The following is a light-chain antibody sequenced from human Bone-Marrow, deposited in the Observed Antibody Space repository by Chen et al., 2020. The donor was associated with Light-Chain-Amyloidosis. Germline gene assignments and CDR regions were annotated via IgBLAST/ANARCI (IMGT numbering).Light chain of an antibody. CDR2: EVI. Sequence: QSALTQPASVSGSPGQSITISCTGTSSDVGSYNLVSWYQQHPGKAPKLLIYEVIKRPSGGAIRFSGSKSGNTDSLTIAELQAEDEADYYCCSYAGSSTYVVVGGGTKLTVL. V-gene: IGLV2-23*02. J-gene: IGLJ2*01. CDR1: SSDVGSYNL. CDR3: CSYAGSSTYVV.